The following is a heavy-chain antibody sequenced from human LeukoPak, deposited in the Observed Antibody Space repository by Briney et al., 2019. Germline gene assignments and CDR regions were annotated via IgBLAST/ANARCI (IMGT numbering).Heavy chain of an antibody. CDR2: IYYSGST. CDR3: ARDSGWYRFDY. V-gene: IGHV4-59*01. J-gene: IGHJ4*02. Sequence: SETLSLTCTVSGGSISSYYWSWIRQPPGKGLEWIGYIYYSGSTNYNPSLKSRVTISVDTSKNQFSLKLSSVTAADTAVYYCARDSGWYRFDYWGQGTLVTVSS. CDR1: GGSISSYY. D-gene: IGHD6-19*01.